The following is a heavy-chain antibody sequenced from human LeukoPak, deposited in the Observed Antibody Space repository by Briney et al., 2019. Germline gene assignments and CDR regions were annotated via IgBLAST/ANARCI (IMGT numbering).Heavy chain of an antibody. V-gene: IGHV1-8*01. Sequence: GASVKVSCKASGYTFTSYDINWVRQATGQGLEWMGWMNPNSGNTGYAQKFQGRVTMTRNTSISTAYMELSSLRSEDTAVYYCARLPAAIVSHYYYGMDVWGQGTTVTVSS. CDR1: GYTFTSYD. CDR2: MNPNSGNT. D-gene: IGHD2-2*01. CDR3: ARLPAAIVSHYYYGMDV. J-gene: IGHJ6*02.